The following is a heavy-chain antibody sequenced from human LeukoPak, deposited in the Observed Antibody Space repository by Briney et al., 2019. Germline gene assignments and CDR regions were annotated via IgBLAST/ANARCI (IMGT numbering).Heavy chain of an antibody. D-gene: IGHD1-14*01. J-gene: IGHJ6*03. Sequence: GGSLRLSCAASGFTFSSYSMNWVRQAPGKGLEWVSLIYSDDRAFYADSVKGRFTISRNKSKNTLFLQMSSLKPEDTAIYYCARDLAGFEEPRYYYYMDVWGKGTTVTVSS. CDR2: IYSDDRA. CDR1: GFTFSSYS. V-gene: IGHV3-66*02. CDR3: ARDLAGFEEPRYYYYMDV.